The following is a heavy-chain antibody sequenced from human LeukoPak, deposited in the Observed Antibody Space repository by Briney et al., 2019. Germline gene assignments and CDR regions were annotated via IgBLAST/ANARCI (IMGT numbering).Heavy chain of an antibody. Sequence: NPSETLSLTCTVSGGSISSYYWSWIRQPPGKGLEWIGYIYYSGSTNYNPSLKSRVTISVDTSKNQFSLKLSSVTAADTAVYYCARGADREMNGCFDYWGQGTLVTVSS. D-gene: IGHD5-24*01. V-gene: IGHV4-59*01. CDR3: ARGADREMNGCFDY. J-gene: IGHJ4*02. CDR2: IYYSGST. CDR1: GGSISSYY.